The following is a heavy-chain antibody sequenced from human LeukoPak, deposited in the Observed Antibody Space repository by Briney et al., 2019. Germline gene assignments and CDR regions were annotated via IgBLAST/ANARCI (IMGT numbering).Heavy chain of an antibody. CDR1: GYTFTGYY. CDR3: ARDGDDYVWGSYRYNWFDP. Sequence: ASVKVSCKASGYTFTGYYMHWVRQAPGQGLEWMGWINPNSGGTNYAQQFQGRVNMTRDTSISTAYMELSRLRSDDTAVYYCARDGDDYVWGSYRYNWFDPWGQGTLVTVSS. D-gene: IGHD3-16*02. J-gene: IGHJ5*02. V-gene: IGHV1-2*02. CDR2: INPNSGGT.